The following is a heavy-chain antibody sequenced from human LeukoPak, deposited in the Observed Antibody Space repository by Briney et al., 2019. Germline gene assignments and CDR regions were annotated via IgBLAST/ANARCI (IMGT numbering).Heavy chain of an antibody. J-gene: IGHJ4*02. Sequence: SETLSLTCTVSGGSVSSVGDYWNWIRQPAGKGLEWIGRIYVSGSTDYNPSPESRVSMSLDTSENQFSLKLSSVTAADTAVYYCARGGYYGAFDYWGQGTLVTVAS. CDR1: GGSVSSVGDY. CDR3: ARGGYYGAFDY. V-gene: IGHV4-61*02. D-gene: IGHD3-10*01. CDR2: IYVSGST.